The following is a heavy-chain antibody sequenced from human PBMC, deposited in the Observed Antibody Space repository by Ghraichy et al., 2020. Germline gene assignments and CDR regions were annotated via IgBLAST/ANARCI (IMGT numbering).Heavy chain of an antibody. Sequence: SETLSLTCAVYGGSFSGYYWSWIRQPPGKGLEWIGEINHSGSTNYNPSLKSRVTVSVDTSMNQFSLKLSSVTTADTAVYYCARGHHNYGMDVWGQGTTVTVSS. CDR3: ARGHHNYGMDV. CDR1: GGSFSGYY. J-gene: IGHJ6*02. V-gene: IGHV4-34*01. CDR2: INHSGST.